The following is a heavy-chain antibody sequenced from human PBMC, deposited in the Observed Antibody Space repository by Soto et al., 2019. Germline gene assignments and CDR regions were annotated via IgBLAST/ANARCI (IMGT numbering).Heavy chain of an antibody. D-gene: IGHD2-15*01. Sequence: ASVKVSCKASFFSVDTTYCIHWVRRAPGQGLEWMGSINPNSGDTNYAQNFQGRVTMTRDTSISTAYMEVSSLTSDDTAVYYCGSPRSGPSPDVGHWGHGTVVTVSS. J-gene: IGHJ4*01. V-gene: IGHV1-2*02. CDR1: FFSVDTTYC. CDR2: INPNSGDT. CDR3: GSPRSGPSPDVGH.